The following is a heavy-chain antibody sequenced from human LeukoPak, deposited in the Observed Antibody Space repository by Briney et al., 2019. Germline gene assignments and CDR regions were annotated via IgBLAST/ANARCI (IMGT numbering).Heavy chain of an antibody. V-gene: IGHV3-30*04. CDR1: GVTLSNYA. CDR3: ATDYGDYEPIDY. Sequence: PRRSLRLSCTASGVTLSNYAMHWVRRPPGRGLEWVAVISFDGTNKYYGDSVEGRFSVSRDNSKNTLYLQMNSLRPDDTAMYYCATDYGDYEPIDYWGQGTLVTVSS. CDR2: ISFDGTNK. D-gene: IGHD4-17*01. J-gene: IGHJ4*02.